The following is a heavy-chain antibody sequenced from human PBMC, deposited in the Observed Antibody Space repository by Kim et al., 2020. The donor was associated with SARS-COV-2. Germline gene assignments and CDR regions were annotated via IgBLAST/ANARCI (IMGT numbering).Heavy chain of an antibody. V-gene: IGHV3-30-3*01. Sequence: GGSLRLSCAASGFTFSSYAMHWVRQAPGKGLVWVAVISYDGSNKYYADSVKGRFTISRDNTKNTLYLQMNSLRAEDTAVYYCARDGSGYYWFDYWGQGTLVTVSS. D-gene: IGHD3-22*01. CDR1: GFTFSSYA. J-gene: IGHJ4*02. CDR2: ISYDGSNK. CDR3: ARDGSGYYWFDY.